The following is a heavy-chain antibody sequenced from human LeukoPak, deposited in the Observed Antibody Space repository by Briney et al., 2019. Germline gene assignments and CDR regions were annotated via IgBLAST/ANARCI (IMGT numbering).Heavy chain of an antibody. CDR3: AKDRAANLYGSGAFEY. J-gene: IGHJ4*02. Sequence: PGRSLRLSCAASGFTFYDHGMHWVRQAPGEGVEWVSGIDWNSGTIGYADSVKGRFTISRDNAKNSLYLQMNSLRAEDTALYYCAKDRAANLYGSGAFEYWGQGTLVTVSS. V-gene: IGHV3-9*01. D-gene: IGHD3-10*01. CDR2: IDWNSGTI. CDR1: GFTFYDHG.